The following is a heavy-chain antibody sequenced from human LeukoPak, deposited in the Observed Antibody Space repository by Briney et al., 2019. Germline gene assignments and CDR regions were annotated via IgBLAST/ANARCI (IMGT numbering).Heavy chain of an antibody. V-gene: IGHV4-59*01. CDR1: GGSISSYY. D-gene: IGHD5-24*01. Sequence: SETLSLTCTVSGGSISSYYWSWIRQPPGKGLEWIGYIYYSGSTNYNPSLKSRVTISVDTSKNQFSLKLSSVTAADTAVYYCARVRGDGYKIDYWGRGTLVTVSS. CDR3: ARVRGDGYKIDY. J-gene: IGHJ4*02. CDR2: IYYSGST.